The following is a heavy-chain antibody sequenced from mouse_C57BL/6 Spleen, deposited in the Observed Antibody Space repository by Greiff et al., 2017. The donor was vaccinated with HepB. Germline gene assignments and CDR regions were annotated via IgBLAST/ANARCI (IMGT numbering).Heavy chain of an antibody. CDR2: ISYDGSN. CDR3: ARGGNYYGSPWYFDV. Sequence: VQLQESGPGLVKPSQSLSLTCSVTGYSITSGYYWNWIRQFPGNKLEWMGYISYDGSNNYNPSLKNRISITRDTSKNQFFLKLNSVTTEDTATYYCARGGNYYGSPWYFDVWGTGTTVTVSS. J-gene: IGHJ1*03. D-gene: IGHD1-1*01. CDR1: GYSITSGYY. V-gene: IGHV3-6*01.